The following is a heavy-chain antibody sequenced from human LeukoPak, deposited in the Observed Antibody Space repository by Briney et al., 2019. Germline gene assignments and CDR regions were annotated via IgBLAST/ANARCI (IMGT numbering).Heavy chain of an antibody. Sequence: SQTLSLTCAISGDSVSSNTTACNWIRQSPSRGLEWLGRTYYRSKWYNDYAISVKSRITINPDTSKNHFSLQLNSVTAEDTAVNYCVRGGQGDGYSADEAFDFWGQGTVVTVSS. CDR2: TYYRSKWYN. CDR3: VRGGQGDGYSADEAFDF. V-gene: IGHV6-1*01. CDR1: GDSVSSNTTA. D-gene: IGHD5-24*01. J-gene: IGHJ3*01.